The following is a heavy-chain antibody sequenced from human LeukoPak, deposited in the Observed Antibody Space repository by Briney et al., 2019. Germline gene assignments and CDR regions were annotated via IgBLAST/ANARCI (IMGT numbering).Heavy chain of an antibody. J-gene: IGHJ4*02. CDR3: ASWGSGYSYGYFDY. V-gene: IGHV4-59*08. CDR2: IYYSGST. D-gene: IGHD5-18*01. Sequence: SETLSLTCTVSGGSISSYYWSWIRQPPGKGLEWIGYIYYSGSTNYNPSLKSRVTISVDTSKNQFSLKLSSVTAADTAVHYCASWGSGYSYGYFDYWGQGTLVTVSS. CDR1: GGSISSYY.